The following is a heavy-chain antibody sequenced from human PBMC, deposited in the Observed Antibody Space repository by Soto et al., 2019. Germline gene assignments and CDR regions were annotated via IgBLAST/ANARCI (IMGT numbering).Heavy chain of an antibody. D-gene: IGHD3-16*01. Sequence: GGSLRLSCAASGFTFSSYAMSWVRQAPGKGLEWVSAISGSGGSTYYADSVKGRFTISRDNSKNTLYLQVHSLTAEDTAVYYCAKDRRAGGNSAFYFDFWGQGAQVTVSS. CDR3: AKDRRAGGNSAFYFDF. J-gene: IGHJ4*02. CDR1: GFTFSSYA. CDR2: ISGSGGST. V-gene: IGHV3-23*01.